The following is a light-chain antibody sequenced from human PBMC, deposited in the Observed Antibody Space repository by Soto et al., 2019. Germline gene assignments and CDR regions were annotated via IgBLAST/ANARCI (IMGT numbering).Light chain of an antibody. V-gene: IGLV2-8*01. CDR2: DVS. Sequence: QSALTQPPSASGSPGQSVTVSCTGTSSDVGGYNYVSWYQQHPDKAPKLMIYDVSKRPSGVPDRFSGSKSGNTASLTVTGLQAEDEADYYCSPYAGTHVVFGTGTKVTVL. J-gene: IGLJ1*01. CDR3: SPYAGTHVV. CDR1: SSDVGGYNY.